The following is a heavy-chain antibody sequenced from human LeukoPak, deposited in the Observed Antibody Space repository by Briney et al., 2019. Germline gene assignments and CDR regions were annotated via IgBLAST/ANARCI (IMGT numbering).Heavy chain of an antibody. CDR3: ARTTSDMVRGVMSNWFDP. V-gene: IGHV4-59*08. CDR1: GGSISNYY. CDR2: ISNSGST. Sequence: SETLSLTCTVSGGSISNYYWSWIRQPPGQGLEWIAYISNSGSTNYNPSLKSRVTISVDTSKNQFSLKLSSVTAADTAVYYCARTTSDMVRGVMSNWFDPWGQGTLVTVSS. J-gene: IGHJ5*02. D-gene: IGHD3-10*01.